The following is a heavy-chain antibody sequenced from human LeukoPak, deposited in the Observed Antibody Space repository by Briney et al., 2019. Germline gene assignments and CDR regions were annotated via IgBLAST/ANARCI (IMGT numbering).Heavy chain of an antibody. CDR3: ARKYGSGSPFDY. V-gene: IGHV5-10-1*01. CDR2: IYPSDSYT. J-gene: IGHJ4*02. Sequence: GESLRISCKGSGYSFTSYWISWVRQMPGKGLEWMGGIYPSDSYTNYSPSFQGHVTISADKSISTAYLQWSSLKASDTAMYYCARKYGSGSPFDYWGQGTLVTVSA. D-gene: IGHD3-10*01. CDR1: GYSFTSYW.